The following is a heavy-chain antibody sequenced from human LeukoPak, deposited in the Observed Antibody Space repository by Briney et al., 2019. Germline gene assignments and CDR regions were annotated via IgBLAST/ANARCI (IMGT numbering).Heavy chain of an antibody. D-gene: IGHD3-10*02. CDR3: STVAWMFHWSIDY. CDR1: RFTFSNAW. V-gene: IGHV3-15*01. CDR2: IKSKSDGGTT. J-gene: IGHJ4*02. Sequence: GWALRLSCAASRFTFSNAWMSWVRQAPGKGREWVGRIKSKSDGGTTDYAAPVKGRFTISRDDAQNTLYLQVNSLETEDTAVYYCSTVAWMFHWSIDYWGQGTLVT.